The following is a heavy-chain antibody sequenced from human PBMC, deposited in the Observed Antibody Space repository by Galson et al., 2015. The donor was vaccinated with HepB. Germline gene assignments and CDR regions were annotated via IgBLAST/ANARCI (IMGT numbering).Heavy chain of an antibody. CDR1: GYTFTGYY. D-gene: IGHD3-9*01. Sequence: SVKVSCKASGYTFTGYYLHWVRQAPGQGLEWMGRINPNSGGTKYAQKVQGRVIMTRDTSITTAYMELRRLRSDDTVVYYCAREPQVLRYFAWSRGAYFDYWGQGTLVTVSS. CDR2: INPNSGGT. J-gene: IGHJ4*02. CDR3: AREPQVLRYFAWSRGAYFDY. V-gene: IGHV1-2*05.